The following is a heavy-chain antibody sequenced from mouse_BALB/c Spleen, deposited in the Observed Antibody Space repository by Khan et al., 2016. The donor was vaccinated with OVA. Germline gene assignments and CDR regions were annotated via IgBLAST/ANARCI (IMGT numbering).Heavy chain of an antibody. V-gene: IGHV1-77*01. CDR1: GYTYTDYV. D-gene: IGHD4-1*01. CDR2: IYPGSDST. CDR3: GRTGWDLFAC. Sequence: QVQLKQSGPELLKPGASVKLSCQPPGYTYTDYVMTWVKQSNGQGLVCLGQIYPGSDSTYYNEKFKGQATLTTDRPSNTAYILLSNLTSEDSAVYCCGRTGWDLFACWGQGTRVTVSA. J-gene: IGHJ3*01.